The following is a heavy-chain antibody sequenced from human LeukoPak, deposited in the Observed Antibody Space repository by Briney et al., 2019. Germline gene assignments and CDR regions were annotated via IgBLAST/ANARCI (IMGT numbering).Heavy chain of an antibody. CDR3: TRGGVDSSGYQSDY. J-gene: IGHJ4*02. V-gene: IGHV3-49*04. Sequence: GGSPRLSCTASGFTFGDYAMSWVRQAPGKGLEWVGFIRSKAYGGTTEYAASVKGRFTISRDDSKSIAYLQMNSLKTEDTAVYYCTRGGVDSSGYQSDYWGQGTLVTVSS. CDR2: IRSKAYGGTT. D-gene: IGHD3-22*01. CDR1: GFTFGDYA.